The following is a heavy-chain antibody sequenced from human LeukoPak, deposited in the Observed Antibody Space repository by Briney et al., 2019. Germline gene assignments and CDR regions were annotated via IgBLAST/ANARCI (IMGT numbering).Heavy chain of an antibody. CDR2: INTNTGNP. CDR1: GYTFTSYA. J-gene: IGHJ4*02. V-gene: IGHV7-4-1*02. CDR3: ARRTPLADSSGYYEFDY. D-gene: IGHD3-22*01. Sequence: ASVKVSCKASGYTFTSYAMNWVRQAPGQGLEWMGWINTNTGNPTYAQGFTGRFVFSLDTSVSTAYLQISSLKAEDTAVYYCARRTPLADSSGYYEFDYWGQGTLVTVSS.